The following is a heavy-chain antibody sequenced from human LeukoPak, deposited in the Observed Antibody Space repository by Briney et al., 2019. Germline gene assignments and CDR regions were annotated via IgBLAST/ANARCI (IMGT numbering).Heavy chain of an antibody. J-gene: IGHJ4*02. CDR3: ARDRITIFGVVIVPLDY. Sequence: VASVRLSCTASGGTFSSYAISWVRQAPGQGLEWMGGIIPILGIANYAQKFQGRVTITADKSTSTAYMELSSLRSEDTAVYYCARDRITIFGVVIVPLDYWGQGTLVTVSS. D-gene: IGHD3-3*01. V-gene: IGHV1-69*10. CDR2: IIPILGIA. CDR1: GGTFSSYA.